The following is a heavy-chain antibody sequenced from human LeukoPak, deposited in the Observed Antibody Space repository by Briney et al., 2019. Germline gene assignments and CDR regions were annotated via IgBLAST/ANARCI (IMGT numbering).Heavy chain of an antibody. Sequence: GASVKVSCKASGYTFTGYYMHWVRQAPGQGLEWMGWISAYNGNTNYAQKLQGRVTMTTDTSTSTAYMELRSLRSDDTAVYYCARERFDWLLPDYWGQGTLVTVSS. CDR3: ARERFDWLLPDY. CDR1: GYTFTGYY. D-gene: IGHD3-9*01. J-gene: IGHJ4*02. V-gene: IGHV1-18*04. CDR2: ISAYNGNT.